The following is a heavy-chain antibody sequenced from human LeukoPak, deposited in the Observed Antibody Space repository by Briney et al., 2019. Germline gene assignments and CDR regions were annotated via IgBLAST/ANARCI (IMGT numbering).Heavy chain of an antibody. CDR2: LNTDGHNT. J-gene: IGHJ4*02. CDR3: VRQRQNYFDS. V-gene: IGHV3-74*01. CDR1: GFTFSSYW. Sequence: GGSLRLSCAASGFTFSSYWMHWVRQAPGEGLVWVSSLNTDGHNTNYADSVKGRFTISRDNAMNMLYLQMNSLRVEDTAVYFCVRQRQNYFDSWGQGTLVTVSS. D-gene: IGHD6-25*01.